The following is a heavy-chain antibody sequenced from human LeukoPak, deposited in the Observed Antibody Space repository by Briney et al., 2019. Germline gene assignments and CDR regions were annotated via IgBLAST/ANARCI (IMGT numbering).Heavy chain of an antibody. CDR1: GFTFSSYG. J-gene: IGHJ3*02. V-gene: IGHV3-48*01. CDR2: ISSSSSTI. Sequence: GGSLRLSCAASGFTFSSYGMSWVRQAPGKGLEWVSYISSSSSTIYYADSVKGRFTISRDNAKNSLYLQMNSLRAEDTAVYYCARDRGYSYGPTSLTFDIWGQGTMVTVSS. D-gene: IGHD5-18*01. CDR3: ARDRGYSYGPTSLTFDI.